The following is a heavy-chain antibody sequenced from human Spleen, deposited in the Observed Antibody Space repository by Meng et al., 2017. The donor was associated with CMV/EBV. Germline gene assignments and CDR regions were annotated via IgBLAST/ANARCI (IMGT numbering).Heavy chain of an antibody. CDR3: VKGWQNLGDY. Sequence: GGSLRLSCAASGFTFSSYAMSWVRQAPGKGLEWVSVIYSGGSSTYYADSVKGRFTISRDNSESTLYLQMNSLTAEDTAIYYCVKGWQNLGDYWGQGTLVTVSS. CDR1: GFTFSSYA. J-gene: IGHJ4*02. D-gene: IGHD7-27*01. V-gene: IGHV3-23*03. CDR2: IYSGGSST.